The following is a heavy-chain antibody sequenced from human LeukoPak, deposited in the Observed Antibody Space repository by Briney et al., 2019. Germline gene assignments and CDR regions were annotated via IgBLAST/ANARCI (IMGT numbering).Heavy chain of an antibody. J-gene: IGHJ4*02. V-gene: IGHV3-23*01. Sequence: GGSLRLSCAASGFTFSSYGIHWVRQAPGKGLEWVSTVSGGGGSTYYADSVKGRFTISRDNSRNTLYLQMNSLRAEDTAVYYCAKDPETGYDFVLFGFDYWGQGSLVTVSS. D-gene: IGHD2-8*02. CDR2: VSGGGGST. CDR3: AKDPETGYDFVLFGFDY. CDR1: GFTFSSYG.